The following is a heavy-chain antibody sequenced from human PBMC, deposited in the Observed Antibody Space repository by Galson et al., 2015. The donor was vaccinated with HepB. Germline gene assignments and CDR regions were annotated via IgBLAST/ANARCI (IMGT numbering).Heavy chain of an antibody. V-gene: IGHV1-18*01. J-gene: IGHJ4*02. CDR3: ARAGSCTNGVCWRPFDY. CDR2: ISAYNGNT. CDR1: GYTFTSYG. D-gene: IGHD2-8*01. Sequence: SVKVSCKASGYTFTSYGISWVRQAPGQGLEWMGWISAYNGNTNYAQKLQGRVTMTTDTSTSTAYMELRSLRSDDTAVYYCARAGSCTNGVCWRPFDYWGQGTLVTVSS.